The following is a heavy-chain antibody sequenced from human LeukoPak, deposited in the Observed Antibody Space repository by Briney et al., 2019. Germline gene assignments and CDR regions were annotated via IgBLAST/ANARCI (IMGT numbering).Heavy chain of an antibody. J-gene: IGHJ4*02. D-gene: IGHD6-13*01. V-gene: IGHV3-7*03. CDR1: GFTFSSYW. Sequence: PGGSLRLSCAASGFTFSSYWMSWVRQAPGKGLEWVANIKQDGSEKNYVDSAKGRFTISRDNAKNSLYLQMNSLRAEDTAVYYCAKEQQLGLKTRWGQGTLVTVSS. CDR2: IKQDGSEK. CDR3: AKEQQLGLKTR.